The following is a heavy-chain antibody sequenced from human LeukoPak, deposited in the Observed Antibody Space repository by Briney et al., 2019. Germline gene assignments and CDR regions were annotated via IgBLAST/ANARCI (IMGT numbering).Heavy chain of an antibody. Sequence: PGGSLRLSCAASGFTFSSYAMNWVREAPGKGLEWVSSINSGGGSTYYADSVKGRFTISRDNSKNTLSLQMNSLRAEDTAVYYCAKGHSGNYYNFDSWGQGTLVTVSS. D-gene: IGHD1-26*01. J-gene: IGHJ4*02. CDR3: AKGHSGNYYNFDS. CDR2: INSGGGST. CDR1: GFTFSSYA. V-gene: IGHV3-23*01.